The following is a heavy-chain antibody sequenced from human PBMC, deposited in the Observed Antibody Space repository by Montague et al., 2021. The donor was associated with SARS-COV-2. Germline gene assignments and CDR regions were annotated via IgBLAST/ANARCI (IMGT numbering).Heavy chain of an antibody. CDR1: GFTFSSYT. CDR3: AKDRFSSGWFGGLDY. Sequence: SLRLSCAASGFTFSSYTITWVRQAPGKGLEWVSGISGSGGSTYYSDSVKGRFTISRDNSKNTLYLQMNSLRAENTAVYYCAKDRFSSGWFGGLDYWGQGTRVTVSS. J-gene: IGHJ4*02. D-gene: IGHD6-19*01. CDR2: ISGSGGST. V-gene: IGHV3-23*01.